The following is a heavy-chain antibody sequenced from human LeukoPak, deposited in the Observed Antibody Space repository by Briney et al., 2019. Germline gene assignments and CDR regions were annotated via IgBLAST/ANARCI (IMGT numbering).Heavy chain of an antibody. CDR3: ARDEGVLWFGESRLFDY. V-gene: IGHV1-18*01. J-gene: IGHJ4*02. Sequence: GATVKVSCKASGYTFTNYDFSWVRQAPGQGLEWMGWISVYNANTNYAQKLQGRVTMTTDTSTSTVYMELSSLRSEDTAVYYCARDEGVLWFGESRLFDYWGQGTLVTVSS. CDR2: ISVYNANT. D-gene: IGHD3-10*01. CDR1: GYTFTNYD.